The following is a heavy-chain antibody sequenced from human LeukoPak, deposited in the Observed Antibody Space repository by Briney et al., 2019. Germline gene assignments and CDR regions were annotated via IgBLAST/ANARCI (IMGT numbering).Heavy chain of an antibody. V-gene: IGHV1-69*13. Sequence: GASVKVSCEASGGTFSSYAISWVRQAPGQGLEWMGGIIPIFGTANYAQKFQGRVTITADESTSTAYMELSSLRSEDTAVYYCARLQLWAFDYWGQGTLVTVSS. D-gene: IGHD5-18*01. J-gene: IGHJ4*02. CDR1: GGTFSSYA. CDR3: ARLQLWAFDY. CDR2: IIPIFGTA.